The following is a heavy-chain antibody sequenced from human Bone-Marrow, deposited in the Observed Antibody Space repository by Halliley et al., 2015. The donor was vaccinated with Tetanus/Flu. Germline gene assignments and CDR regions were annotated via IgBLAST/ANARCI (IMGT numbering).Heavy chain of an antibody. D-gene: IGHD3-9*01. J-gene: IGHJ4*02. Sequence: SGKIYPNPSLKSRITISVDTSRNQISLRLASVTSADTAVYYCARHAFFSYSDIFTGYSDFDFWGLGTLVTVSS. V-gene: IGHV4-39*01. CDR2: SGKI. CDR3: ARHAFFSYSDIFTGYSDFDF.